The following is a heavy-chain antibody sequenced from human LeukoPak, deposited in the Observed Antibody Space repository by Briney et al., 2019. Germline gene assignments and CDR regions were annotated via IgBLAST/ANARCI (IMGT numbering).Heavy chain of an antibody. V-gene: IGHV3-23*01. J-gene: IGHJ4*02. CDR2: ISGSGALT. D-gene: IGHD2-15*01. CDR1: GFIFGSHG. CDR3: AKAPLGRCTGVICYYFDY. Sequence: QHGGSLRLSCAASGFIFGSHGMSWVRQAPGKGLEWVPAISGSGALTYDADFVEGRFTISRDNSKNTLYLQMNSLRAEDAAVYYCAKAPLGRCTGVICYYFDYWGQGTLVTVSS.